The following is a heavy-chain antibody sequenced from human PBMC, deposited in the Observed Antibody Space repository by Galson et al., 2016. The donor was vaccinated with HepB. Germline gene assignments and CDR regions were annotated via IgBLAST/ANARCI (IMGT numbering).Heavy chain of an antibody. Sequence: SLRLSCAASGFTVSSTYMTWVRQAPGKGLERVSLISYGGTTYYAESVKGRFTISRDNSNNILYLQMNSLRAEDTAVYYCVRAPALPAPSPWGQGTLVTVSS. V-gene: IGHV3-53*01. CDR2: ISYGGTT. CDR3: VRAPALPAPSP. D-gene: IGHD2-2*02. CDR1: GFTVSSTY. J-gene: IGHJ5*02.